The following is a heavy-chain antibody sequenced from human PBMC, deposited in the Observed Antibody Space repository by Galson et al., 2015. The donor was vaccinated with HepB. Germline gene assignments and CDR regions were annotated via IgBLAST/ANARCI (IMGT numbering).Heavy chain of an antibody. Sequence: SLRLSCAASGFIFSSYGIHWVRQAPGKGLEWVAYIRRDGSDQIYADSVKGRFTISRDNPMKRLYLEMTNLRPEDTALYYCAIWNELGYYGSGDYFDYWGQGTVVTVSS. CDR3: AIWNELGYYGSGDYFDY. CDR1: GFIFSSYG. D-gene: IGHD3-22*01. J-gene: IGHJ4*02. CDR2: IRRDGSDQ. V-gene: IGHV3-30*02.